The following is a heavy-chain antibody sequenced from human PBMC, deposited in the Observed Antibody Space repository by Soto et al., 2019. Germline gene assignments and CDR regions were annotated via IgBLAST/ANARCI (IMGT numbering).Heavy chain of an antibody. V-gene: IGHV3-30*18. Sequence: GGSLRLSCAASGFTFSSYGMHWVRQAPGKGLEWVAVISYDGSNKYYADSVKGRFTISRDNSKNTLYLQMNSLRAEDTAVYYCAKVGGEIAVAGILATIDPWGQGTLLTVSS. CDR2: ISYDGSNK. CDR1: GFTFSSYG. D-gene: IGHD6-19*01. J-gene: IGHJ5*02. CDR3: AKVGGEIAVAGILATIDP.